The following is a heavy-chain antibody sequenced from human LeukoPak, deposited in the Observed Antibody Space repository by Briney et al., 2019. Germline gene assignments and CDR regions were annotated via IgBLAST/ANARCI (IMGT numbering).Heavy chain of an antibody. J-gene: IGHJ4*02. Sequence: GGSLRLSCEASGFTFRDYWMTWVRQAPGKGLGWVANVKQDGTEKFYVDSVKGRFTISRDNGKNSLYLQMNSLRVEDTAIYYCARAGGTSWADYWGQGTLVTVSS. CDR2: VKQDGTEK. V-gene: IGHV3-7*01. D-gene: IGHD6-13*01. CDR1: GFTFRDYW. CDR3: ARAGGTSWADY.